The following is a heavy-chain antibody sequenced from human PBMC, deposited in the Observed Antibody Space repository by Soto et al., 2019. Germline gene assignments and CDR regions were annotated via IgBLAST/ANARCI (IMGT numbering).Heavy chain of an antibody. D-gene: IGHD2-15*01. CDR3: AKIPVVVVAANNWLDH. J-gene: IGHJ5*02. V-gene: IGHV3-23*01. CDR1: GFTFSSYA. CDR2: ISGSGGST. Sequence: GGSLRLSCAASGFTFSSYAMSWVRQAPGKGLEWVSAISGSGGSTYYADSVKGRFTISRDNSKNTLYLQMNSLRAEDTAVYYCAKIPVVVVAANNWLDHWGQGTLVTVSS.